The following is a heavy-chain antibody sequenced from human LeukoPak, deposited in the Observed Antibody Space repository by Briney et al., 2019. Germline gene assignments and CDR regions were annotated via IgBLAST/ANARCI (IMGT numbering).Heavy chain of an antibody. CDR3: TRDADGNFDH. D-gene: IGHD4-17*01. Sequence: GGSLRLSCAASGFTFSSYGMHWVRQAPGKGLEWVSYISRNGDTIYYADSVKGRFTISRDNAKSSMYLQMSSLRVEDTAMYYCTRDADGNFDHWGQGTLVTVSS. CDR1: GFTFSSYG. V-gene: IGHV3-48*01. CDR2: ISRNGDTI. J-gene: IGHJ4*02.